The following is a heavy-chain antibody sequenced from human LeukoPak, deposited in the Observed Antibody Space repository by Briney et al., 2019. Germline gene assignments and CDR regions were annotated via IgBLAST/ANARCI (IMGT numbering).Heavy chain of an antibody. CDR1: GGSISSSSYY. V-gene: IGHV4-39*01. J-gene: IGHJ4*02. CDR3: ASQYCSSSSCYAGEHDY. CDR2: LYYSGHT. Sequence: SETLSLTCTVSGGSISSSSYYWGWIRQPPGKGLEWIGSLYYSGHTYYNPSLKSRVTISIDTSKNQFSPRLTSVTAADTAVYYCASQYCSSSSCYAGEHDYWGQGTLVTVSS. D-gene: IGHD2-2*01.